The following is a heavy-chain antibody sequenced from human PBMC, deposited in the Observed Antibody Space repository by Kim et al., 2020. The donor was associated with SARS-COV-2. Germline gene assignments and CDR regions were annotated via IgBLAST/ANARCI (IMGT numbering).Heavy chain of an antibody. J-gene: IGHJ5*02. Sequence: SETLSLTCTVSGDSISSYYWSWIRQPPGKGLEWIGYIYYSGSTNYNPSLKSRVTISVDTSKNQFSLKLSSVTAADTAVYYCARDERDSSGWANWFDPWGQVTLVTVSS. D-gene: IGHD6-19*01. CDR2: IYYSGST. CDR3: ARDERDSSGWANWFDP. V-gene: IGHV4-59*13. CDR1: GDSISSYY.